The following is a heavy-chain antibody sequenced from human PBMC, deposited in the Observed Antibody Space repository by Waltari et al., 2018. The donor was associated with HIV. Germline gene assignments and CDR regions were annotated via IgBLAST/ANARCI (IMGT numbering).Heavy chain of an antibody. J-gene: IGHJ4*02. CDR3: ARGDAEPGDFDY. CDR1: GGSFRGYY. D-gene: IGHD1-26*01. Sequence: VQLQQWGTGLLKPSETLSLTCAVYGGSFRGYYWSWIRQSPGKGLEWIGEINHSGDTNGNPSLKSRVAISIDTSKNQFSLKLTSVTAADTAVYYCARGDAEPGDFDYWGQGTLLTVSS. CDR2: INHSGDT. V-gene: IGHV4-34*01.